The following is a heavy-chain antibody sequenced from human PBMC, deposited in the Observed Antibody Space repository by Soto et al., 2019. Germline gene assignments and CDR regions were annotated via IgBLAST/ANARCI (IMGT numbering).Heavy chain of an antibody. J-gene: IGHJ6*02. CDR3: TTDGTYYYDSSGYHYYYYGMDV. D-gene: IGHD3-22*01. CDR2: IKSKTDGGTT. Sequence: PGGSLRLSCAASGFTFSNAWMNWVRQAPGKGLEWVGRIKSKTDGGTTDYAAPVKGRFTISRDDSKNTLYLQMNSLKTEDTAVYYCTTDGTYYYDSSGYHYYYYGMDVWGQGTTVTVSS. V-gene: IGHV3-15*07. CDR1: GFTFSNAW.